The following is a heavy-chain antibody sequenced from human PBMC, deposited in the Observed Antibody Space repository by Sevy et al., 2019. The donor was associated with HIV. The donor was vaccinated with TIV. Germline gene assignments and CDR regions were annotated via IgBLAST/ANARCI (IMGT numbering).Heavy chain of an antibody. Sequence: SETLSLTCTVSGGTISSYYLSWIGQPAGKGLEWIGRIYTSGSTNYNPSLKSRVTMSVDTSKNQFSLKLSSVTAADTAVYYCARDLESIAVAGPYWGQGTLVTVSS. CDR1: GGTISSYY. V-gene: IGHV4-4*07. D-gene: IGHD6-19*01. CDR2: IYTSGST. CDR3: ARDLESIAVAGPY. J-gene: IGHJ4*02.